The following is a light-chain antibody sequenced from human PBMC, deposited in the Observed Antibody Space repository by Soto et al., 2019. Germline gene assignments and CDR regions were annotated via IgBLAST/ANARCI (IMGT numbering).Light chain of an antibody. V-gene: IGKV3-20*01. J-gene: IGKJ5*01. CDR3: QQYGTSPIT. CDR2: DTS. Sequence: EIVLTQSPGTLSLSPGERATVYCTPTQSVTSTYLAWYQQRPGQTPTLLISDTSIRATGIPDRFSGSGSGTDFTLAISRLETEDFAVYYCQQYGTSPITFGQGTRLEIK. CDR1: QSVTSTY.